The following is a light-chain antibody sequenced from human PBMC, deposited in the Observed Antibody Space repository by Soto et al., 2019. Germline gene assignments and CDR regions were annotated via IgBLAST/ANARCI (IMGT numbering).Light chain of an antibody. V-gene: IGKV3-20*01. CDR3: QQYHNWPPGLT. J-gene: IGKJ4*01. CDR1: QSLSNNIY. Sequence: EIVLTQSPGTLSLSPGERATLSCRASQSLSNNIYLAWYQQKPGQAPRLLIYGASSRATGIPNRFSGSGSGTDFTLTISRLEPEDFGVYYCQQYHNWPPGLTFGGGTRVEI. CDR2: GAS.